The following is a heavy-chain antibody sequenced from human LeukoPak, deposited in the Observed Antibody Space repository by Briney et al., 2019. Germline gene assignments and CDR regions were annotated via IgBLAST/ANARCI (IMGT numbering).Heavy chain of an antibody. CDR2: ISSSSSTI. CDR1: GFTFSSYS. J-gene: IGHJ4*02. V-gene: IGHV3-48*01. D-gene: IGHD3-22*01. CDR3: ARGNTYYYDSSGSL. Sequence: GGSLRLSCAASGFTFSSYSMNWVRQAPGKGLEWVSYISSSSSTIYYADSVKGRFTISRDNAKNSLYLQMNSLRAEDTAVYYCARGNTYYYDSSGSLWGQGTLVTVSS.